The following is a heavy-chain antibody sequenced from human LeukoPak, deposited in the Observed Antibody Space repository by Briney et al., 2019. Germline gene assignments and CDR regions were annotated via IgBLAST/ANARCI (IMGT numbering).Heavy chain of an antibody. D-gene: IGHD4-23*01. CDR3: STDGGSY. J-gene: IGHJ4*02. CDR1: GFTFSNAY. CDR2: IKSKADGGTT. Sequence: PGGSLRLSCAASGFTFSNAYMSWVRQAPGKGLEWVGRIKSKADGGTTDYAVPVKGRFTISRADSKTTLYLQMNSLRTEDTAFYYCSTDGGSYWGQGTLVTASS. V-gene: IGHV3-15*01.